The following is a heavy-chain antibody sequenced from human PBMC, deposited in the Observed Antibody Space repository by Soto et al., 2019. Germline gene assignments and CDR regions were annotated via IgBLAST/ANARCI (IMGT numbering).Heavy chain of an antibody. CDR3: ARRRGGGGY. D-gene: IGHD3-10*01. J-gene: IGHJ4*02. V-gene: IGHV3-53*01. Sequence: ESGGGLIQPGGSLRLSCAVSGFTVSNNYMSWVRQAPGKGLEGVSVIYSGGYTAYGDSVKGRFTISRDNSKNTLYLQMNTLGSPDPAVFFCARRRGGGGYWGQGTLVTVSS. CDR2: IYSGGYT. CDR1: GFTVSNNY.